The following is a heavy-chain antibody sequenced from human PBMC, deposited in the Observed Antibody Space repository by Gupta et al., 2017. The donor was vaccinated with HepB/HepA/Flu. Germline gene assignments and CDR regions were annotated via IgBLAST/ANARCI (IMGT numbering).Heavy chain of an antibody. Sequence: QVQLQESGPGLVKPSQTLSLTCTVSGGSISSGGYYWSWIRQHPGKGLEWIGYIYYSGSTYYNPSPKSRVTISVDTSKNQFSLKLSSVTAADTAVYYCAREGPIVVVPAAWYNWFDPWGQGTLVTVSS. CDR3: AREGPIVVVPAAWYNWFDP. CDR2: IYYSGST. D-gene: IGHD2-2*01. CDR1: GGSISSGGYY. V-gene: IGHV4-31*03. J-gene: IGHJ5*02.